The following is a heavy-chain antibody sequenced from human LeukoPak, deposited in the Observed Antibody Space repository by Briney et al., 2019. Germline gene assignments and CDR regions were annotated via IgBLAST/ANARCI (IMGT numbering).Heavy chain of an antibody. D-gene: IGHD2-15*01. CDR1: GFIFSGSW. J-gene: IGHJ4*02. CDR2: IKKDGSEK. V-gene: IGHV3-7*03. CDR3: TTDTWYSAGH. Sequence: GGSLRLSCTASGFIFSGSWIAWIRQAPGKGLEWVAIIKKDGSEKYYVDSMKGRFTISRDNAKNSLFLQMNSLRAEDTAIYYCTTDTWYSAGHWGQGTLVTVSS.